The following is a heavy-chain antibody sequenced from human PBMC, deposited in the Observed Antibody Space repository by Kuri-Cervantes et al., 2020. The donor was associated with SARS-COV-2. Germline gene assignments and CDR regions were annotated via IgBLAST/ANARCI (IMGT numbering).Heavy chain of an antibody. V-gene: IGHV3-30*18. CDR3: AKDPHGIVVVVAAIDQ. J-gene: IGHJ4*02. CDR1: GFTVSSYA. Sequence: GRSLKISCAASGFTVSSYAMHWVRQAPGKGLEWVALISYDGSNKFYADSVKGRFTISRDNSRNTPYLQMNSLRADDTAVYYCAKDPHGIVVVVAAIDQWGQGALVTVSS. CDR2: ISYDGSNK. D-gene: IGHD2-15*01.